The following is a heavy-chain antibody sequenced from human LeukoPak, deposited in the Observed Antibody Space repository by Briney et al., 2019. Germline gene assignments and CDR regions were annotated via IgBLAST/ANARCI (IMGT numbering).Heavy chain of an antibody. V-gene: IGHV3-11*06. CDR3: ARDLQQQPGKGCYFDY. J-gene: IGHJ4*02. CDR2: ISSSSIYT. Sequence: GGSLRLSCAASGFTFSDYYMSWVRQAPGKGLEWVSYISSSSIYTNYADSVKGRFTISRDNAKNSPYLQMNSLRAEDTAVYYCARDLQQQPGKGCYFDYWGQGTLVTVSS. D-gene: IGHD6-13*01. CDR1: GFTFSDYY.